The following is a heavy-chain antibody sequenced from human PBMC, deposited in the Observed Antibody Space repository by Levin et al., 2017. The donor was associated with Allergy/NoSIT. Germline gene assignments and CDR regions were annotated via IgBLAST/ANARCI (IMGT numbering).Heavy chain of an antibody. CDR1: GYSFTSYW. D-gene: IGHD3-3*01. CDR3: ARQGITILGVGFFDY. V-gene: IGHV5-51*01. Sequence: GESLKISCKGSGYSFTSYWIGWVRQMPGKGLEWMGIIYPGDSDTRYSPSFQGQVTISADKSISTAYLQWSSLKASDTAMYYCARQGITILGVGFFDYWGQGTLVTVSS. J-gene: IGHJ4*02. CDR2: IYPGDSDT.